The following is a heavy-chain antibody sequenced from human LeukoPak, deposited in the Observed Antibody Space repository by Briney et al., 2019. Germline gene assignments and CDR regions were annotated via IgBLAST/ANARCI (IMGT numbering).Heavy chain of an antibody. V-gene: IGHV3-23*01. CDR1: RFTFSSYA. CDR2: ISGTGGST. CDR3: ARDEPSPDSTDLDY. D-gene: IGHD2/OR15-2a*01. J-gene: IGHJ4*02. Sequence: GGSLRLSCAASRFTFSSYAMSWVRQAPGKGLEWVSAISGTGGSTHYADSVKGRFTISRDNSKNTLYLQMNSLRAEDTAVYYCARDEPSPDSTDLDYWGQGTLVTVSS.